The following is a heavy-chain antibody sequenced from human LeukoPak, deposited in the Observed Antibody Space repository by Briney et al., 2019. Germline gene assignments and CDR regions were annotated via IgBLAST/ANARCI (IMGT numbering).Heavy chain of an antibody. CDR2: ISGSGGST. V-gene: IGHV3-23*01. D-gene: IGHD5-18*01. Sequence: QPGGSLRVSCAASGFTFSTYAMSRVRQAPGKGLEWVSAISGSGGSTYYADSVKGRFTITRDNSKNTLYLQMNSLRAEDTAVYYCAKEGYRYGYAIDYWGQGTLVTVSS. CDR3: AKEGYRYGYAIDY. CDR1: GFTFSTYA. J-gene: IGHJ4*02.